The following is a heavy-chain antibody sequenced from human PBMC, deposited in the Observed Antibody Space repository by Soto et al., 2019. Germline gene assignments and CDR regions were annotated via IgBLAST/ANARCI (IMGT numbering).Heavy chain of an antibody. Sequence: EVQLVESGGGLVQPGRSLRLSCAASGFTFDDYAMHWVRQGPGKGLEWVSGISWNSGSIGYADSVKGRFTISRDNAKNPLYLQMNSLTADDTAFYYCAKDIGTSMDRIDYWGQGTMVTVSS. V-gene: IGHV3-9*01. CDR1: GFTFDDYA. D-gene: IGHD3-10*01. CDR3: AKDIGTSMDRIDY. J-gene: IGHJ4*02. CDR2: ISWNSGSI.